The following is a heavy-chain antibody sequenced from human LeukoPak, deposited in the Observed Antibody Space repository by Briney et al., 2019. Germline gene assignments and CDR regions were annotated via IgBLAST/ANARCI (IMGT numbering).Heavy chain of an antibody. D-gene: IGHD3-9*01. J-gene: IGHJ4*02. CDR2: INPSGGST. CDR3: ARDSEVNYDILTGYPYYFDY. CDR1: GYTFTSYY. V-gene: IGHV1-46*01. Sequence: GASVKVSCKASGYTFTSYYMHWVRQAPGQGLEWMGIINPSGGSTSYAQKLQGRVTMTTDTSTSTAYMELRSLRSDDTAVYYCARDSEVNYDILTGYPYYFDYWGQGTLVTVSS.